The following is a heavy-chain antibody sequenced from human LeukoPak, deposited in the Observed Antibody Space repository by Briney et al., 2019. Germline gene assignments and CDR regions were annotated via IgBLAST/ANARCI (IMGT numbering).Heavy chain of an antibody. CDR3: AKDLLTTVTTFCEY. D-gene: IGHD4-17*01. CDR2: IRYDGSNK. Sequence: GGSLRLSCAASGFTFSSYGMHWVRQAPGKGLEWVAFIRYDGSNKYYADSVKGRFTISRDNSKNTLYLQMNSLRAEDTAVYYCAKDLLTTVTTFCEYWGQGTLVTVSS. J-gene: IGHJ4*02. CDR1: GFTFSSYG. V-gene: IGHV3-30*02.